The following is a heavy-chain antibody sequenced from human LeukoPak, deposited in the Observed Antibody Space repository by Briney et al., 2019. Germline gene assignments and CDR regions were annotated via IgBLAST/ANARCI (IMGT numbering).Heavy chain of an antibody. CDR1: GYTFTSYA. J-gene: IGHJ5*02. CDR3: ARDPLSDIVGNWFDP. Sequence: ASVKVSCKASGYTFTSYAMNWVRQAPGQGLEWLGLITPSGGSTWYAQKFQGRVTMTRDMSTSTDYMELSSLRSEDTAVYYCARDPLSDIVGNWFDPWGQGTLVTVSS. D-gene: IGHD1-26*01. CDR2: ITPSGGST. V-gene: IGHV1-46*01.